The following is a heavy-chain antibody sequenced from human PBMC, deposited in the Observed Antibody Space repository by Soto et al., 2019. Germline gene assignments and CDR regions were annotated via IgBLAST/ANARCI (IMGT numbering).Heavy chain of an antibody. Sequence: GASVKVSCKASGYTFTSYGISWVRQAPGQGLEWMGWISAYNGNTNYAQKLQGRVTMTTDTSASTAYMELRSLRSDDTAVYYCARDVSIVGATWVYYYGMDVWGQGTMVTVSS. CDR1: GYTFTSYG. J-gene: IGHJ6*02. V-gene: IGHV1-18*01. CDR3: ARDVSIVGATWVYYYGMDV. D-gene: IGHD1-26*01. CDR2: ISAYNGNT.